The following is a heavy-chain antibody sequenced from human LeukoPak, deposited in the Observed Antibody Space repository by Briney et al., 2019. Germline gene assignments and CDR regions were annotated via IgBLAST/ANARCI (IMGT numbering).Heavy chain of an antibody. Sequence: PGGSLRLSRVASGFTFSSYWMSWVRQAPGKGLEWVANINEEGSEKYYVDSVKGRFTISRDNAKNSLYLQMNSLRAEDTALYYCGKDISAGGMDVWGQGTTVTVSS. CDR1: GFTFSSYW. V-gene: IGHV3-7*03. CDR2: INEEGSEK. D-gene: IGHD3-10*01. CDR3: GKDISAGGMDV. J-gene: IGHJ6*02.